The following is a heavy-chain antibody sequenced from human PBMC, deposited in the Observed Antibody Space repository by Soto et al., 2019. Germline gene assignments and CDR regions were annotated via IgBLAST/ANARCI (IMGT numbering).Heavy chain of an antibody. CDR3: ARDQGILTGSDYYYYYGMDV. Sequence: GASVKVSCKASGGTFSSYAISWVRQAPGQGLEWMGGIIPIFGTANYAQKFQGRVTITADESTSTAYMELSSLRSEDTAVYYCARDQGILTGSDYYYYYGMDVWGQGTTVTVSS. J-gene: IGHJ6*02. D-gene: IGHD3-9*01. V-gene: IGHV1-69*13. CDR1: GGTFSSYA. CDR2: IIPIFGTA.